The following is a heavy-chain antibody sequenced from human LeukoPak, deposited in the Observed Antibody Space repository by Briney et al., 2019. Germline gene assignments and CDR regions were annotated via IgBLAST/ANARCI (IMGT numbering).Heavy chain of an antibody. J-gene: IGHJ4*02. CDR1: GFTFSDYS. Sequence: GGALRLPCAASGFTFSDYSMNWVRQAPGKGLEWISYIGIDSGNTNYADSVKGRFTISGDKAKNSLYLQMNSLRVEDTAVYYCARDYKYAFDNWGQGTLVTVSS. D-gene: IGHD5-24*01. CDR2: IGIDSGNT. V-gene: IGHV3-48*01. CDR3: ARDYKYAFDN.